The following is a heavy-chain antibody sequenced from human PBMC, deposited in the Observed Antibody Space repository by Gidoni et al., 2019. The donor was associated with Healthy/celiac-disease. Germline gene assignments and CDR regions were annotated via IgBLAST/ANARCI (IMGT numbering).Heavy chain of an antibody. J-gene: IGHJ6*02. CDR3: ARAIGYYRSALPGMDV. CDR1: GGSFSGYY. CDR2: INHSGST. D-gene: IGHD3-22*01. Sequence: QVQLQQWGAGLLKPSETLSLTCAVYGGSFSGYYWSWIRQPPGKGLEWIGEINHSGSTNYTPSLKSRVTISVDTSKNQFSLKLSSVTAADTAVYYCARAIGYYRSALPGMDVWGQGTTVTVSS. V-gene: IGHV4-34*01.